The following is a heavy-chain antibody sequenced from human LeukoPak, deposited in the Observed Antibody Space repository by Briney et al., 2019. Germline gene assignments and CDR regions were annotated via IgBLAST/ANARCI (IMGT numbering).Heavy chain of an antibody. J-gene: IGHJ4*02. CDR2: IYASGSS. V-gene: IGHV4-4*07. CDR1: GGSISSSY. D-gene: IGHD4-17*01. CDR3: ARDGPYGDFDY. Sequence: SETLSLTCNVSGGSISSSYWSWIRQPAGKGLEWIGRIYASGSSNYNPSLKSRVTMSVDTSKNQFSLKLSSVTAADTAVYYCARDGPYGDFDYWGQGTLVTVSS.